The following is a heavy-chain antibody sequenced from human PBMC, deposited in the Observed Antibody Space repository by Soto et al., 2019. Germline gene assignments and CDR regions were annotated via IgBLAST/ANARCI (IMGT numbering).Heavy chain of an antibody. V-gene: IGHV4-39*01. CDR2: IYYSGST. D-gene: IGHD3-10*01. Sequence: SETLSLTCTVSGGSISSSSYYWGWIRQPPGKGLEWIGSIYYSGSTYYNPSLKSRVTISVDTSKNQFSLKLSSVTAADTAVYYCARQGTMVREVYWGQGTLVTVSS. CDR1: GGSISSSSYY. CDR3: ARQGTMVREVY. J-gene: IGHJ4*02.